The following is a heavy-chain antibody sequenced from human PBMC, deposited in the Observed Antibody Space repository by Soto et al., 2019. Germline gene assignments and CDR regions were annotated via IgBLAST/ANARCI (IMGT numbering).Heavy chain of an antibody. Sequence: QVQLVESGGGVVQPGRSLRLSCAASGFTFSSYGMHWVRQAPGKGLEWVAVIWYDGSNKYYADSVKGRFTISRDNSKNTVYLQMNSLRAEDTAVYYCARVEGYSYGSNWYFDLWGRGTLVTVSS. D-gene: IGHD5-18*01. J-gene: IGHJ2*01. V-gene: IGHV3-33*01. CDR3: ARVEGYSYGSNWYFDL. CDR2: IWYDGSNK. CDR1: GFTFSSYG.